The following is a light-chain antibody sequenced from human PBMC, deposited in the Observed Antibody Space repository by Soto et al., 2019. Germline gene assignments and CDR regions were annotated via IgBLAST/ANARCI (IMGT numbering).Light chain of an antibody. V-gene: IGKV3-11*01. J-gene: IGKJ1*01. CDR3: QQRYMWRT. CDR1: QSVNDF. CDR2: DAS. Sequence: EIVLTQSPATLSLSPGEGATLSCRASQSVNDFLAWYQQRPGQAPRLLIYDASKRATGIPARFSGSGFGTDYTLTISRLEPEDFAAYYCQQRYMWRTFGQGTKVEI.